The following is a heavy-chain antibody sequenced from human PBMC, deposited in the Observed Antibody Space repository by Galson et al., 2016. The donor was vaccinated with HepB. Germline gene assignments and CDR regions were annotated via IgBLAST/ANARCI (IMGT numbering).Heavy chain of an antibody. J-gene: IGHJ6*03. CDR2: INHSGST. Sequence: ETLSPTCAVYGGSFSGYYWSWIRQPPGKGLEWIGEINHSGSTNYNPSLKSRVTISVDTSKNQFSLKLSSVTAADTAVYYCARGDNPDYGDYASAYYYMDVWGQGTSVTVSS. V-gene: IGHV4-34*01. D-gene: IGHD4-17*01. CDR3: ARGDNPDYGDYASAYYYMDV. CDR1: GGSFSGYY.